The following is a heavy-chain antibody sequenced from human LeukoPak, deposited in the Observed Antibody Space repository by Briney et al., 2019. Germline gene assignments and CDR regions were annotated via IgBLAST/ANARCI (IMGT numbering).Heavy chain of an antibody. D-gene: IGHD5-18*01. CDR1: GFTFSSYS. Sequence: GGSLRLSCAASGFTFSSYSMNWVRQAPGKGLEWVSSISSSSSYIYYADSVKGRFTISRDNAKNSLYLQMNSLRAEDTAVYYCARDPAGYTYGYWGYFDYWGQGILVTVSS. J-gene: IGHJ4*02. V-gene: IGHV3-21*01. CDR2: ISSSSSYI. CDR3: ARDPAGYTYGYWGYFDY.